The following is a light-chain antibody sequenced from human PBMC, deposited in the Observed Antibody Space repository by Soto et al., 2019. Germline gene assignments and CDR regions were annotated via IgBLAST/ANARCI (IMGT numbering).Light chain of an antibody. CDR3: QQYYSTPIT. V-gene: IGKV3-20*01. CDR1: QSVSSSY. Sequence: EIVLTQSPGTLSLSPGERATLPCRASQSVSSSYLAWYQQKPGQAPRLLIYGASSRATGIPDRFSGSGSGTDFTLTISSLQAEDVAVYYCQQYYSTPITFGQGTRLEIK. J-gene: IGKJ5*01. CDR2: GAS.